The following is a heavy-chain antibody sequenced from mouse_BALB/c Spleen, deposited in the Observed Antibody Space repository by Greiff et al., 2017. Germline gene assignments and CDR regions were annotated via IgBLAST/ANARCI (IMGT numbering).Heavy chain of an antibody. D-gene: IGHD2-4*01. Sequence: VQLQQSGPELVRPGVSVKISCKGSGYTFTDYAMYWVKQSHAKSLEWIGVISTYYGNTNYNQKFKGKATMTVDKSSSTAYMELARLTSEDSAIYYCARSLMITKYYFDYWGQGTTLTVSS. J-gene: IGHJ2*01. CDR1: GYTFTDYA. CDR2: ISTYYGNT. CDR3: ARSLMITKYYFDY. V-gene: IGHV1-67*01.